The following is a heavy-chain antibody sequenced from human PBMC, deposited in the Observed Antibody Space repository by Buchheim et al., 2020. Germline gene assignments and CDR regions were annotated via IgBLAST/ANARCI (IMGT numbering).Heavy chain of an antibody. V-gene: IGHV3-7*01. CDR3: AGGLAVDY. D-gene: IGHD3-3*02. CDR2: VKGDGSEK. CDR1: GFTFGNYW. J-gene: IGHJ4*02. Sequence: EVQLVESGGGLVQPGGSLRLSCAASGFTFGNYWMNWVRQAPGKGLEWVANVKGDGSEKNYMDSVKGRFTVSRDNAKNSLYLQINSLRVEDTAIYYCAGGLAVDYWGRGTL.